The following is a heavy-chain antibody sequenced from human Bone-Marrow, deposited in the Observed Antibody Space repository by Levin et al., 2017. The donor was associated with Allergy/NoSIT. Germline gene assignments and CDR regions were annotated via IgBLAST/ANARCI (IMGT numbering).Heavy chain of an antibody. J-gene: IGHJ3*01. CDR3: ARQFGV. Sequence: SQTLSLTCSVSGVSITNYYWSWIRQPPGKGLEFIANIYYSGIVNYNPSLKSRVTISLDTSKNQFSLRLSSVTAADTAVYYGARQFGVWGQGTMVTVSS. V-gene: IGHV4-59*08. CDR1: GVSITNYY. CDR2: IYYSGIV.